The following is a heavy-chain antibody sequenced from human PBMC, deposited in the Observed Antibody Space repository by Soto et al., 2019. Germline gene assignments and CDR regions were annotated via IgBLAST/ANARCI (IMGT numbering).Heavy chain of an antibody. CDR2: ISAYNGNT. CDR1: GYTFTSYG. J-gene: IGHJ5*02. CDR3: ARDGEVAGTGYNWFDP. V-gene: IGHV1-18*01. D-gene: IGHD6-19*01. Sequence: QVQLVQSGAEVKKPGASVKVSCKASGYTFTSYGISWVRQAPGQGLEWMGWISAYNGNTNYAQKLQGRVTMTTDTSTSTAYMELRSLRSADTSVYYCARDGEVAGTGYNWFDPWGQGTLVTVSS.